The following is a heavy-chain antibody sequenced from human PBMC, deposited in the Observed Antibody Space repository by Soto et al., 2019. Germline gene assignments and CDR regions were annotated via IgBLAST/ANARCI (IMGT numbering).Heavy chain of an antibody. Sequence: SETLSLTCTLSGGSLSSGGYYWSWIRQHPGKGLEWIGYIYYSGSTYYNPSLKSRVTISVDTSKNQFSLKLSSVTAADTAVYYCARRYDFWSGYNYGMDVWGQGTTVT. V-gene: IGHV4-31*03. CDR1: GGSLSSGGYY. CDR3: ARRYDFWSGYNYGMDV. CDR2: IYYSGST. D-gene: IGHD3-3*01. J-gene: IGHJ6*02.